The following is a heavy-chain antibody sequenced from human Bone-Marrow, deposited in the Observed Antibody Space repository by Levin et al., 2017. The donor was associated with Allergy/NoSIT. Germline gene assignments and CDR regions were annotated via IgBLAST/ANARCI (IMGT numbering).Heavy chain of an antibody. V-gene: IGHV3-53*01. J-gene: IGHJ6*02. D-gene: IGHD1-1*01. CDR2: LYVNDNT. CDR1: GYTSSLNS. Sequence: PGGSLRLSCAASGYTSSLNSMSWVRQAPGKGLEWISILYVNDNTHYTDSVKGRFTISRDRSRNTLFLQMNSLRAEDSATYYCAITTGTTGYYGMDVWGQGTTVIVSS. CDR3: AITTGTTGYYGMDV.